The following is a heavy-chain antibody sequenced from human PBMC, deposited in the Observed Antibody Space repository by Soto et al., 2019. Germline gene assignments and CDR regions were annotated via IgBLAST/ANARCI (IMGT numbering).Heavy chain of an antibody. CDR3: ARGAKQQKKNRFYYYYYMDV. J-gene: IGHJ6*03. V-gene: IGHV4-34*01. D-gene: IGHD6-13*01. Sequence: SETLSLTCAVYGGSFSGYYWSWIRQPPGKGLEWIGEINHSGSTNYNPSLKSRVTISVDTSKNQFSLKLSSVTAADTAVYYCARGAKQQKKNRFYYYYYMDVWGKGTTVTVSS. CDR1: GGSFSGYY. CDR2: INHSGST.